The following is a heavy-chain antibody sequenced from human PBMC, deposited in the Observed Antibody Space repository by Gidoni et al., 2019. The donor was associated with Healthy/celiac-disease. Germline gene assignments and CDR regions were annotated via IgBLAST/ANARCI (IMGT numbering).Heavy chain of an antibody. J-gene: IGHJ4*02. CDR1: GGSFSSGDYY. V-gene: IGHV4-30-4*01. Sequence: QVQLQESGPGLVKPSQTLSLTCTVSGGSFSSGDYYWSWIRQPPGKGLEWIGYIYYSGSTYYNPSLKSRVTITVDTSKNQFSLKLSTVTAADTAVYYCARAGQRWRKPSPFDYWGQGTLVTVSS. CDR3: ARAGQRWRKPSPFDY. CDR2: IYYSGST.